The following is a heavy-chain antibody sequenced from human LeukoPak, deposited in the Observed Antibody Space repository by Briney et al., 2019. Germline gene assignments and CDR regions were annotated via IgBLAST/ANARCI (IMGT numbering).Heavy chain of an antibody. CDR3: ARETPDSYYFDY. CDR2: IIPILGIA. V-gene: IGHV1-69*04. CDR1: GGTFSSYA. D-gene: IGHD3-22*01. J-gene: IGHJ4*02. Sequence: SVKVSCKASGGTFSSYAISWVRQAPGQGLEWMGRIIPILGIANYAQKFQGRVTVTADKSTSTAYMELSSLRSEDTAVYYCARETPDSYYFDYWGQGTLVTVSS.